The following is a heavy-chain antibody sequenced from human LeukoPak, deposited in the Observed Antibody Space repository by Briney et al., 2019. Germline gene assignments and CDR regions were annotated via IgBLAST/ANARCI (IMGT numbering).Heavy chain of an antibody. Sequence: ASVTVSCKASGYTFTGYYMHWVRQAPGQGLEWMGWINTNSGGTNYAQKFQGRVTMTRDTSISTAYMELSRQRSDDTAVYYCAKVSGWHYYMDVWGKGTTVTVSS. J-gene: IGHJ6*03. D-gene: IGHD6-19*01. CDR1: GYTFTGYY. CDR3: AKVSGWHYYMDV. V-gene: IGHV1-2*02. CDR2: INTNSGGT.